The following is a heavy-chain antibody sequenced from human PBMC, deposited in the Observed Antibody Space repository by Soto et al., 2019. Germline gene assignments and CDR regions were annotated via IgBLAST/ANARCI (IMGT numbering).Heavy chain of an antibody. CDR3: AKVIYDSSGYYYLSYYYYGMDV. CDR1: GFTLGSYG. J-gene: IGHJ6*02. V-gene: IGHV3-30*18. D-gene: IGHD3-22*01. Sequence: GGSLRLSCAASGFTLGSYGMHWVRQAPGKGLEWVAVISYDGSNKYYADSVKGRFTISRDNSKNTLYLQMNSLRAEDTAVYYCAKVIYDSSGYYYLSYYYYGMDVWGQGTTVTVSS. CDR2: ISYDGSNK.